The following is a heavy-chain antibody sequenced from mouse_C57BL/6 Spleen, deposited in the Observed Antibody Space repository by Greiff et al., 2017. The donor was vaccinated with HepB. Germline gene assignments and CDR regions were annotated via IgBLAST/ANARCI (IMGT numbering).Heavy chain of an antibody. CDR2: INPNNGGT. CDR3: AILRRDFYYAMDY. D-gene: IGHD1-1*01. V-gene: IGHV1-26*01. CDR1: GYTFTDYY. Sequence: VQLQQSGPELVKPGASVKISCKASGYTFTDYYMNWVKQSHGKSLEWIGDINPNNGGTSYNQKFKGKATLTVDKSSSTAYMELRSLTSEDSAVYYCAILRRDFYYAMDYWGQGTSVTVSS. J-gene: IGHJ4*01.